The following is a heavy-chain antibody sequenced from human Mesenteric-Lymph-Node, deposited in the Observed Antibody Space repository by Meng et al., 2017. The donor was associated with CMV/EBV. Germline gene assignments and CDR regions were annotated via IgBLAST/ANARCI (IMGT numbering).Heavy chain of an antibody. Sequence: GESLKISCAASEFTFSHYYMSWIRQAPGKGLEWISYIGTNGSSIYYADSVKGRFSISREDAKNSLYLEMNSLRAEDTAVYYCARRPYTRTAPFDYWGQGALVTVSS. CDR2: IGTNGSSI. J-gene: IGHJ4*02. CDR3: ARRPYTRTAPFDY. D-gene: IGHD3-16*01. CDR1: EFTFSHYY. V-gene: IGHV3-11*01.